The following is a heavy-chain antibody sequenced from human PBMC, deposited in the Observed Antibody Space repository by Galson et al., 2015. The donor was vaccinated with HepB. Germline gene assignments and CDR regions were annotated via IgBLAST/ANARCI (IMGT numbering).Heavy chain of an antibody. CDR2: IVGSGGST. Sequence: SLRLSCATSAFTLSTYAMSWVRQAPGKGLEWVSSIVGSGGSTYYADSVKGRFTISRDNSKNTLYLQMNSLRAEDTALYYCAKSPHSSAYSPIDFWGQGTLVTVSS. CDR1: AFTLSTYA. CDR3: AKSPHSSAYSPIDF. V-gene: IGHV3-23*01. J-gene: IGHJ4*02. D-gene: IGHD3-22*01.